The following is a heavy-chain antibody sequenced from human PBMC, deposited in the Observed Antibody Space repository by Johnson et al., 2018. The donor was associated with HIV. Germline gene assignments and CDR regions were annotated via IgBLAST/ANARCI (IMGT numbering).Heavy chain of an antibody. CDR3: ARSVDYGDSLCAFDI. Sequence: MQLVESGGGVVQPGRSLRLSCAASGFTFSSYAMHWVRQAPGKGLEWVAVISYDGSNKYYADSVKGRFTISRDNSKNTLYLQMNSLRAEDTAVYYCARSVDYGDSLCAFDIWGQGTMVTVSS. CDR1: GFTFSSYA. V-gene: IGHV3-30*04. CDR2: ISYDGSNK. D-gene: IGHD4-17*01. J-gene: IGHJ3*02.